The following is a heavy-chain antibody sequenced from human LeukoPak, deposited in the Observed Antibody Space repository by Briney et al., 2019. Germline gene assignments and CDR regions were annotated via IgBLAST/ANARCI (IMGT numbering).Heavy chain of an antibody. V-gene: IGHV1-2*02. CDR3: AAPILHHTYFFDY. D-gene: IGHD3-3*01. Sequence: GASVKVSCKASGYTFTSYGISWVRQAPGQGLEWMGWINPNSGGTNYAQKFQGRVTMTRDTSINTAYMELSSLRSDDTAVYYCAAPILHHTYFFDYWGQGTLVTVSS. CDR1: GYTFTSYG. CDR2: INPNSGGT. J-gene: IGHJ4*02.